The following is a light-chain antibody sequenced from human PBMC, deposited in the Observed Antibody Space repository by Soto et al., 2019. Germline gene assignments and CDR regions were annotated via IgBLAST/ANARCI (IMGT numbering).Light chain of an antibody. J-gene: IGLJ2*01. CDR1: SSDVGGYNY. CDR2: EVS. V-gene: IGLV2-14*01. CDR3: SSYTSSSSVV. Sequence: QSALTQPASVSGSPGQSLTISCSGTSSDVGGYNYVSWYKQHPGKAPKLMIYEVSNRPSGVSNRFSGSKSGNTASLTISGLQAEDEADYYCSSYTSSSSVVFGGGTKLTVL.